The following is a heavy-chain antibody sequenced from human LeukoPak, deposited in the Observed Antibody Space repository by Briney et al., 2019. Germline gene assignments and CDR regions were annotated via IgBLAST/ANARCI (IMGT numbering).Heavy chain of an antibody. CDR3: ARATAGNDYSGYDFDY. J-gene: IGHJ4*02. D-gene: IGHD5-12*01. CDR1: GGTFSSYA. V-gene: IGHV1-69*04. Sequence: SVKVSCKASGGTFSSYAISWVRQAPGQGLGWMGRIIPILGIANYAQKFRGRVTITADKSTSTAYMELSSLRSEDTAVYYCARATAGNDYSGYDFDYWGQGTLVTVSS. CDR2: IIPILGIA.